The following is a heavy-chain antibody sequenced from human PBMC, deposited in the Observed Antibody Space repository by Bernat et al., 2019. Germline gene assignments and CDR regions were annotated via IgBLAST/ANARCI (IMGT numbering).Heavy chain of an antibody. CDR2: ISGSGGST. Sequence: EVQLVESGGGLVQPGGSLRLSCAASGFTFSSYAMSWVGQAPGKGLEWVSAISGSGGSTYYADSVKGRFTIARDNSKNTLYLKMSSLRAEDTAVYYRAKGKKGYYYDSSGYFYWGQGTLVTVSS. V-gene: IGHV3-23*04. CDR1: GFTFSSYA. CDR3: AKGKKGYYYDSSGYFY. J-gene: IGHJ4*02. D-gene: IGHD3-22*01.